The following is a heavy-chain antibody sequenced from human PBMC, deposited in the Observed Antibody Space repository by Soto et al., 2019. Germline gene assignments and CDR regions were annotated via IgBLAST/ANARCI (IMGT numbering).Heavy chain of an antibody. V-gene: IGHV4-59*03. J-gene: IGHJ4*02. CDR1: GGSISGYH. D-gene: IGHD1-26*01. CDR3: AGYSTRYYFDY. CDR2: IYYTGTT. Sequence: SETLSRTCTVSGGSISGYHWSWMRQPPGKELEWIGYIYYTGTTNHNPSLKSRVTISVDTSKNQFSLKLSSVTAADTAVYYCAGYSTRYYFDYWGQGTLVTVSS.